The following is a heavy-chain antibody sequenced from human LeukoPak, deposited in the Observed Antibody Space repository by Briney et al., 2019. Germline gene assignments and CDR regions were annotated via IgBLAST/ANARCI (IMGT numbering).Heavy chain of an antibody. V-gene: IGHV1-2*02. D-gene: IGHD1-26*01. CDR2: INPNSGGT. Sequence: GASVKVSCKASGYTFTGYYMHSVRQAPGQGLEWMGWINPNSGGTNYAQKFQGRVTMTRDTSISTAYMELSRLRSDDTAVYYCARDRDSGSYYDFDYWGQGTLVTVSS. CDR3: ARDRDSGSYYDFDY. J-gene: IGHJ4*02. CDR1: GYTFTGYY.